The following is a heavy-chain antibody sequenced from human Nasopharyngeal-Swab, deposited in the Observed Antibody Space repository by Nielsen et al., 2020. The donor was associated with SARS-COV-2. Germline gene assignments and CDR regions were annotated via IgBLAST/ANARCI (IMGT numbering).Heavy chain of an antibody. CDR1: GYTFTSYW. V-gene: IGHV5-51*01. CDR3: ARYPRVVPAAPDY. CDR2: IYPGDSDT. Sequence: KVSCKASGYTFTSYWIGWVRQMPGKGLEWMGIIYPGDSDTRYSPSFQGQVTISADKSISTAYLQWSSLKASDTAMYYCARYPRVVPAAPDYWGQGTLVTVSS. D-gene: IGHD2-2*01. J-gene: IGHJ4*02.